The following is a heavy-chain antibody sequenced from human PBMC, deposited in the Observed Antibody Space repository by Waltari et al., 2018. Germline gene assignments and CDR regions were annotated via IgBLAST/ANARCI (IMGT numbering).Heavy chain of an antibody. Sequence: EVQLVESGGGLVKPGGSLRLSCAASGFTFSNAWMNWVRQAPGKGLEWVGRIKSKADGRTTDDAAPLKGRFTISRDDSKNTLYLKMNSLKTEDTAMYYCNSARNDYWGQGTLVTVSS. CDR2: IKSKADGRTT. J-gene: IGHJ4*02. D-gene: IGHD6-25*01. CDR1: GFTFSNAW. V-gene: IGHV3-15*01. CDR3: NSARNDY.